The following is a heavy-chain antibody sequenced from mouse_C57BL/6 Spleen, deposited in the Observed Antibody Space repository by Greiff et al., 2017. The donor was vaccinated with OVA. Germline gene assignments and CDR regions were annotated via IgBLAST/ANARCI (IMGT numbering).Heavy chain of an antibody. CDR2: ISGGGGNT. Sequence: VQLKESGGGLVKPGGSLKLSCAASGFTFSSYTMSWVRQTPEKRLEWVATISGGGGNTYYPDSVKGRFTISRDNAKNTLYLQMSSLRSEDTALYYCARPANYYGSSYWYFDVWGTGTTVTVSS. D-gene: IGHD1-1*01. CDR3: ARPANYYGSSYWYFDV. CDR1: GFTFSSYT. V-gene: IGHV5-9*01. J-gene: IGHJ1*03.